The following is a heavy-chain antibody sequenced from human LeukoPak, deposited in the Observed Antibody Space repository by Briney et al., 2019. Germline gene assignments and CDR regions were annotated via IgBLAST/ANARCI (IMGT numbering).Heavy chain of an antibody. CDR2: IKSDGKT. J-gene: IGHJ1*01. V-gene: IGHV3-74*01. D-gene: IGHD3-22*01. CDR1: GFTISSYW. Sequence: GGSLRLSCAASGFTISSYWMYWVRQAPGKGLVWVSRIKSDGKTNYADSVKGRFTTSRDNAKNAVSLQLNSLRAEDTGVYYCARAPSEIGGYYPEYLRHWGQGTLVTVSS. CDR3: ARAPSEIGGYYPEYLRH.